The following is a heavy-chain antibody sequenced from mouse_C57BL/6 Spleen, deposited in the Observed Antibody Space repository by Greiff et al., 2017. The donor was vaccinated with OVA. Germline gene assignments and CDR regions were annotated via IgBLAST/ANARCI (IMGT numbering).Heavy chain of an antibody. D-gene: IGHD4-1*01. V-gene: IGHV5-17*01. Sequence: EVKLMESGGGLVKPGGSLKLSCAASGFTFSDYGMHWVRQAPEKGLEWVAYISSGSSTIYYADTVKGRFTISRDNAKNTLFLQMTSLRSEDTAMYYCARGRTGTWFAYWGQGTLVTVSA. J-gene: IGHJ3*01. CDR3: ARGRTGTWFAY. CDR1: GFTFSDYG. CDR2: ISSGSSTI.